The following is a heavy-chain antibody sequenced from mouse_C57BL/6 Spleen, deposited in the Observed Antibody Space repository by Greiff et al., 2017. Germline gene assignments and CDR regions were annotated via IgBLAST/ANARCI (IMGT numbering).Heavy chain of an antibody. V-gene: IGHV6-3*01. CDR3: APYGHDGGFAY. CDR2: ISLKSDYYAT. CDR1: GFTFSNYW. J-gene: IGHJ3*01. Sequence: EVLLVESGGGLVQPGGSMKLSCVASGFTFSNYWMSWVRQSPEKGLEWVAQISLKSDYYATPYAESVKGRFTISRDDSKRSVYLQMNNLRAEDTGIDSGAPYGHDGGFAYWGQGTLVTVSA. D-gene: IGHD2-2*01.